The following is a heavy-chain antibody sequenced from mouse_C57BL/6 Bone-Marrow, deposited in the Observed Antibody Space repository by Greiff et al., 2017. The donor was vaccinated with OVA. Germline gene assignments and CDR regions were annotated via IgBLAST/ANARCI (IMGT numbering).Heavy chain of an antibody. V-gene: IGHV1-4*01. CDR1: GYTFTSYT. Sequence: QVQLQQSGAELARPGASVKMSCKASGYTFTSYTMHWVKQRPGQGLEWIGYINPSSGYTKYNQKFKDKATLTADKSSSTAYMQLSSLTSEDSAVYYCAKERIYYYGSSYYFDYWGQGTTLTVSS. CDR2: INPSSGYT. D-gene: IGHD1-1*01. J-gene: IGHJ2*01. CDR3: AKERIYYYGSSYYFDY.